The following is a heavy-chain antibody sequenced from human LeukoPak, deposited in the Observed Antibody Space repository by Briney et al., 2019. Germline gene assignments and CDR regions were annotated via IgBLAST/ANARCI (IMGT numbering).Heavy chain of an antibody. CDR3: ARAPLGDAFDI. V-gene: IGHV4-30-2*01. CDR2: IYHSGST. Sequence: SETLSLTCAVSGGSISSGGYSWSWIRQPPGKDLEWIGYIYHSGSTYYNPSLKSRVTISVDRSKNQFSLKLSSVTAADTAVYYCARAPLGDAFDIWGQGTMVTVSS. J-gene: IGHJ3*02. D-gene: IGHD7-27*01. CDR1: GGSISSGGYS.